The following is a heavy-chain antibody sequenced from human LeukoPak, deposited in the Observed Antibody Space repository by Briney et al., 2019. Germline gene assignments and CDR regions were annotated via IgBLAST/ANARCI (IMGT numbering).Heavy chain of an antibody. J-gene: IGHJ4*02. CDR1: GGSISSGGYY. D-gene: IGHD3-3*01. V-gene: IGHV4-31*03. CDR2: IYYSGST. Sequence: SQTLSLTCTVSGGSISSGGYYWSWIRQHPGKGLEWIGYIYYSGSTYYNPSLKSRVTISVDTSKNQISLKLSSVTAADTAVYYCARVRVLRFLEWLGKKFEYYFDYWSQGTLVTVSS. CDR3: ARVRVLRFLEWLGKKFEYYFDY.